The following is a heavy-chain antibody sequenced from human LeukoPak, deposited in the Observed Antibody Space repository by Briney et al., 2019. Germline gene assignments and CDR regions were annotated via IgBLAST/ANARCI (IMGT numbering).Heavy chain of an antibody. D-gene: IGHD2-8*01. CDR2: INPSGGST. CDR3: ARDVLMVYYYYYYGMDV. J-gene: IGHJ6*02. CDR1: GYTFTGYY. V-gene: IGHV1-46*01. Sequence: ASVKVSCKASGYTFTGYYMHWVRQAPGHGLEWMGIINPSGGSTSYAQKFQGRVTMTRDTSTSTVYMELSSLRSEDTAVYYCARDVLMVYYYYYYGMDVWGQGTTVTVSS.